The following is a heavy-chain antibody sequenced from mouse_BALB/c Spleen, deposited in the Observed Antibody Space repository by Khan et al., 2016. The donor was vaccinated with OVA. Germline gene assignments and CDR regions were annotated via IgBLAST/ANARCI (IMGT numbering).Heavy chain of an antibody. D-gene: IGHD2-14*01. J-gene: IGHJ4*01. V-gene: IGHV2-6-4*01. CDR2: IWGGGGT. CDR1: GFSLSRYN. Sequence: QVQLKESGPGLVAPSQSLSITCTVSGFSLSRYNIHWVRQPPGKGLEWLGMIWGGGGTDYNSTLKYRLSISKDNSKSQVFLKMNSLQTEDTAMYYCARAYYRYDGYYAMDYWGQGTSVTVSS. CDR3: ARAYYRYDGYYAMDY.